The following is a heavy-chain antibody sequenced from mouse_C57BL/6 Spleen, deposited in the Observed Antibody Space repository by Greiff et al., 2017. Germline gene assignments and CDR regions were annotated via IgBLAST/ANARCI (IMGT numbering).Heavy chain of an antibody. V-gene: IGHV2-2*01. CDR3: ARNVVATGWYFDV. Sequence: QVQLKESGPGLVQPSQSLSITCTVSGFSLTSYGVHWVRQSPGKGLEWLGVIWSGGSTDYNAAFISRLSISKDNSKSQVFFKMNSLQADDTAIYYCARNVVATGWYFDVWGTGTTVTVSS. D-gene: IGHD1-1*01. J-gene: IGHJ1*03. CDR1: GFSLTSYG. CDR2: IWSGGST.